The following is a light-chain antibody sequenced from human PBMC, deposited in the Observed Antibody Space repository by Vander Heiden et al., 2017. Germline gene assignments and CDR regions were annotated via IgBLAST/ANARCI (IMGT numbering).Light chain of an antibody. J-gene: IGKJ4*01. CDR2: DAS. CDR1: QSISSY. CDR3: QQRVTWPPLT. V-gene: IGKV3-11*01. Sequence: EIVLTQSPANLSLSPGERATLSCRASQSISSYLAWYQQKPGQAPRLLIYDASNRAPGIPARFSGSGSGTDFTLTISSLEPEDFAVYYCQQRVTWPPLTFGGGTKVEIK.